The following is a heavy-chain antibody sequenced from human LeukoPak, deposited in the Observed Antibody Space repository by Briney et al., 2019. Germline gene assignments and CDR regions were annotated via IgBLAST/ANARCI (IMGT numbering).Heavy chain of an antibody. CDR1: GGSISSGNYY. J-gene: IGHJ5*02. CDR3: ASYGSGSYRFDP. D-gene: IGHD3-10*01. V-gene: IGHV4-31*11. Sequence: SETLSLTCAVSGGSISSGNYYWSWIRQHPGKGLEWIGYIHHSGSTYYNPSLKSRVIISVDTSKNQFSLKLNSVTAADTAVYYCASYGSGSYRFDPWGQGTLVTVSS. CDR2: IHHSGST.